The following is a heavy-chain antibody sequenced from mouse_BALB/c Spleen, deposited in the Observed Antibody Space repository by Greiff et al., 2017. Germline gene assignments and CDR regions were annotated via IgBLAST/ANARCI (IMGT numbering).Heavy chain of an antibody. Sequence: VQGVESGPGLVAPSQSLSITCTVSGFSLTGYGVNWVRQPPGKGLEWLGMIWGDGSTDYNSALKSRLSISKDNSKSQVFLKMNSLQTDDTARYYCARVDGNYVYYYAMDYWGQGTSVTVSS. J-gene: IGHJ4*01. CDR1: GFSLTGYG. V-gene: IGHV2-6-7*01. CDR3: ARVDGNYVYYYAMDY. CDR2: IWGDGST. D-gene: IGHD2-1*01.